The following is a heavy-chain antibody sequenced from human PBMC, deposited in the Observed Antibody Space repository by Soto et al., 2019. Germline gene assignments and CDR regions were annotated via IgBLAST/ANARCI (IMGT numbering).Heavy chain of an antibody. CDR3: ASGVGLRFLEWFVGRSGYGMDV. Sequence: SVKVSCKPSGGTFSSYAISWVRQAPGQGLERMGRIIPIFGTANYAQKFQGRVTITADESTSTAYMELSSLRSEDTAVYYCASGVGLRFLEWFVGRSGYGMDVWGQGTTVTVSS. J-gene: IGHJ6*02. CDR2: IIPIFGTA. V-gene: IGHV1-69*13. D-gene: IGHD3-3*01. CDR1: GGTFSSYA.